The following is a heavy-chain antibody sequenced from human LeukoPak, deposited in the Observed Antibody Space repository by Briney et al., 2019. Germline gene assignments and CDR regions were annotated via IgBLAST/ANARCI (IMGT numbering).Heavy chain of an antibody. CDR1: SGSIRTSY. CDR2: IYYSGST. D-gene: IGHD2-8*01. CDR3: ARAPNPDFFDD. J-gene: IGHJ4*02. V-gene: IGHV4-59*07. Sequence: SDTLSLTCTVSSGSIRTSYCSWIRQPPGKGLEWIGYIYYSGSTNYNPSLKSRVTISVDTSRNQFSLKLSSVTAADTAVYYCARAPNPDFFDDWGQGTLVTVSS.